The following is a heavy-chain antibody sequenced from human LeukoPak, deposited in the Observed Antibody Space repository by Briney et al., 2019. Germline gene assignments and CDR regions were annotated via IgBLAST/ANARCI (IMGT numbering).Heavy chain of an antibody. CDR2: INPNSGGT. J-gene: IGHJ6*03. CDR3: ARGRATVTPYYYYMDV. Sequence: ASVKVSCKASGYTFTGYYIHWVRQAPGQGLEWLGWINPNSGGTNYAQKFQGRVTMTWDTSITTAYMDLGRLISDDTAVYYCARGRATVTPYYYYMDVWGKGTTVTISS. V-gene: IGHV1-2*02. D-gene: IGHD4-17*01. CDR1: GYTFTGYY.